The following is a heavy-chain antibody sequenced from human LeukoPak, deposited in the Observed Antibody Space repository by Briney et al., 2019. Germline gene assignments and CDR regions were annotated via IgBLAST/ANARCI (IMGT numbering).Heavy chain of an antibody. Sequence: GRSLRLSCAASGFTFSSYAMHWVRQAPGKGLEWVAVISYDGSNKYYADSVKGRFTISRDNSKNMLYLQMNSLRAEDTAVYYCARVAGHDIRGLITYYFDDWGQGTLVTVSS. D-gene: IGHD3-10*01. CDR2: ISYDGSNK. CDR1: GFTFSSYA. V-gene: IGHV3-30-3*01. CDR3: ARVAGHDIRGLITYYFDD. J-gene: IGHJ4*02.